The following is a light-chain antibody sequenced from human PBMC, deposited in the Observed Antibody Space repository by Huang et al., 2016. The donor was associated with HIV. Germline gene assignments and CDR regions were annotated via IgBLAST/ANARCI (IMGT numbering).Light chain of an antibody. CDR2: AAS. V-gene: IGKV1-27*01. CDR1: QDIDTY. CDR3: QKYNSAPIT. Sequence: DIQMTQSPSSLSASVGDSVTITCRASQDIDTYLAWYQQKPGEVTKLLSLAASALKSGVPPRFSGSGSGTHFSLNISSLQPEDVATYYCQKYNSAPITFGQGTRLEI. J-gene: IGKJ5*01.